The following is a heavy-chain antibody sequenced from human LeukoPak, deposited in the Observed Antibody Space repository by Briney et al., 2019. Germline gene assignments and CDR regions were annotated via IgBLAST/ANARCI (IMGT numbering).Heavy chain of an antibody. CDR1: GGSISSYY. J-gene: IGHJ4*02. CDR2: ISYTGST. CDR3: AGGTWDGDSYNLGY. Sequence: PSETLSLTCAVSGGSISSYYWSWIRQPPGKGLEWIGYISYTGSTNYNPSPKSRVITSADASTNQFPLLLSSVPAADTSVYYCAGGTWDGDSYNLGYWGQGTLVTVSS. V-gene: IGHV4-59*01. D-gene: IGHD5-24*01.